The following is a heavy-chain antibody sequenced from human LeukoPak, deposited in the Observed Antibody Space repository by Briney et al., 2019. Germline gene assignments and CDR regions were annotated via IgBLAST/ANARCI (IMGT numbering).Heavy chain of an antibody. V-gene: IGHV1-2*02. J-gene: IGHJ5*02. CDR2: INPNSGGT. CDR3: ARDWLGYCSSTSCRNWFDP. D-gene: IGHD2-2*01. CDR1: GYTFTGYY. Sequence: ASVKVSCKASGYTFTGYYMHWVRQAPGQGLEWMGWINPNSGGTNYAQKIQGRVTMTRDTSISTAYMELSRLRSDDTAVYYCARDWLGYCSSTSCRNWFDPWGQGTLVTVSS.